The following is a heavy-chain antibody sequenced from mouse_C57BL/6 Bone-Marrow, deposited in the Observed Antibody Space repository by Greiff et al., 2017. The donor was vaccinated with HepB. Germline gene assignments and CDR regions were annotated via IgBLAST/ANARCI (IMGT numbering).Heavy chain of an antibody. CDR2: IYPGDGDT. D-gene: IGHD2-5*01. CDR1: GYAFSSSW. J-gene: IGHJ3*01. V-gene: IGHV1-82*01. CDR3: ARGDYSNPWFAY. Sequence: VQLQQSGPELVKPGASVKISCKASGYAFSSSWMNWVKQRPGKGLEWIGRIYPGDGDTNYNGKFKGKATLTADKSSSTAYMQLSSLTSEDSAVYFCARGDYSNPWFAYWGQGTLVTVSA.